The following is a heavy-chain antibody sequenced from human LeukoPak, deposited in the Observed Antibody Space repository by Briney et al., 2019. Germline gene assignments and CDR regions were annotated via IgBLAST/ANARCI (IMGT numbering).Heavy chain of an antibody. CDR2: ISSSSYI. J-gene: IGHJ6*03. V-gene: IGHV3-21*01. CDR3: ARVRTRNWYMDV. D-gene: IGHD1-1*01. CDR1: GFTFSSYS. Sequence: GGSLRLSCAASGFTFSSYSMNWVRQAPGKGLEWVSSISSSSYIYYADSVKGRFTISRDNAKNSLYLQMNSLRAEDTAVYYCARVRTRNWYMDVWGKGTTVTVSS.